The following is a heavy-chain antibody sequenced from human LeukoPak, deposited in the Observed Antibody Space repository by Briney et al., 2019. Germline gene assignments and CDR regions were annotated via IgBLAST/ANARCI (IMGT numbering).Heavy chain of an antibody. D-gene: IGHD2-21*02. J-gene: IGHJ3*02. V-gene: IGHV3-30-3*01. CDR1: GFTFSSYA. CDR2: ISYDGSNK. Sequence: PGGSLRLSCAASGFTFSSYAMHWVRQAPGKGLEWVAVISYDGSNKYYADSVKGRFTISRDNSKNTLYLQMNSLRAEDTAVYYCARSIVVVTLGAAFDIWGQGTMVTVSS. CDR3: ARSIVVVTLGAAFDI.